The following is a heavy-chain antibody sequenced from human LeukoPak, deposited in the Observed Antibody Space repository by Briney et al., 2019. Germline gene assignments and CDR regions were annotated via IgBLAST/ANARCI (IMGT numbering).Heavy chain of an antibody. V-gene: IGHV3-48*03. CDR3: AREQWLAHDV. J-gene: IGHJ6*04. CDR1: GSTFSSYE. Sequence: GGSLRLSCAASGSTFSSYEMNWVRQAPGKGLEWVSYISSSGSTIYYADSVKGRFTISRDNAKNSLYLQMNSLRAEDTAVYYCAREQWLAHDVWGKGTTVTVSS. D-gene: IGHD6-19*01. CDR2: ISSSGSTI.